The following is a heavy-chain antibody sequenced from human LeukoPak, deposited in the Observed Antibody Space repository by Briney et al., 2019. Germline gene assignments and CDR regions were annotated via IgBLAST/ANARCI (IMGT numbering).Heavy chain of an antibody. V-gene: IGHV4-59*12. CDR3: ARDLVDTAMVLDY. D-gene: IGHD5-18*01. Sequence: SETLSLTCTVSGGSISSYYWSWIRQPPGKGLEWIGYIYYSGSTNYNPSLKSRVTISVDTSKNQFSLKLSSVTAADTAVYYCARDLVDTAMVLDYWGQGTLVTVSS. J-gene: IGHJ4*02. CDR2: IYYSGST. CDR1: GGSISSYY.